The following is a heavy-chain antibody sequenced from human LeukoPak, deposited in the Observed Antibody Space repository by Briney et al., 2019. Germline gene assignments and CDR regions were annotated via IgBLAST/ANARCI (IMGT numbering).Heavy chain of an antibody. D-gene: IGHD3-22*01. CDR3: AKDRKDKYDSSGYSFDYGMDV. V-gene: IGHV3-30*18. Sequence: QSGGSLRLSCAASGFIFNSYGMHWVRQAPGKGLEWVAVISYDGSNKYYADSVKGRFTISRDNSKNTLYLQMNSQRAEDTAVYCCAKDRKDKYDSSGYSFDYGMDVWGQGTTVTVSS. CDR2: ISYDGSNK. J-gene: IGHJ6*02. CDR1: GFIFNSYG.